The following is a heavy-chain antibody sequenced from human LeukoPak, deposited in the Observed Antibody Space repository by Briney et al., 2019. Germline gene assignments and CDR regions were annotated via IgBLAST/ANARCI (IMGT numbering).Heavy chain of an antibody. V-gene: IGHV3-33*01. Sequence: HPGGSLRLSCAASGFTFSSYGMHWVRQAPGKGLEWVAVIWYDGNNKYYADSVEGRFTISRDNSKNTLYLQMNSLRAEDTAVYYCARSTSSEYDIYHFDYWGQGTLVTVSS. J-gene: IGHJ4*02. CDR3: ARSTSSEYDIYHFDY. D-gene: IGHD3-9*01. CDR1: GFTFSSYG. CDR2: IWYDGNNK.